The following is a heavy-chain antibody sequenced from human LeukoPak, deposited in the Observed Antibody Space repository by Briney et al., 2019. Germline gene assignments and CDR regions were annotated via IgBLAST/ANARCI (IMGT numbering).Heavy chain of an antibody. CDR1: GDSISTNNW. Sequence: SETLSLTCAVSGDSISTNNWWNWVRQPPGKGLEWIREIHHSGSTHQNPSLKSRVTISVDKSKNHFSLKLSSVTAADTAVYYCARDSWLQLRSNWFDPWGQGTLVTVSS. D-gene: IGHD5-24*01. J-gene: IGHJ5*02. V-gene: IGHV4-4*02. CDR2: IHHSGST. CDR3: ARDSWLQLRSNWFDP.